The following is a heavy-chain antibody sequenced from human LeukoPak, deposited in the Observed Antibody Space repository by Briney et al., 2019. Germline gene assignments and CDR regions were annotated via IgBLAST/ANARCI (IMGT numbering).Heavy chain of an antibody. D-gene: IGHD1-26*01. CDR1: GYTFTSYD. Sequence: AXVKVSCKASGYTFTSYDINWVRQAAGQGLEWMGWMNPNSGNTVYAQKFQGRVTITRNTSISTAYMELSSLRSEDTAVYYCARGSGSYYAFDIWGQGTMVTVSS. V-gene: IGHV1-8*03. CDR2: MNPNSGNT. CDR3: ARGSGSYYAFDI. J-gene: IGHJ3*02.